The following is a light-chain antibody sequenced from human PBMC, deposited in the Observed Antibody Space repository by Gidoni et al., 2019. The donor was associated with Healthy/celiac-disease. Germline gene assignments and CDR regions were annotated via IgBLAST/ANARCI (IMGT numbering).Light chain of an antibody. CDR2: DAS. J-gene: IGKJ4*01. V-gene: IGKV3-11*01. CDR3: QQRRNWPLT. CDR1: QSVSSY. Sequence: EIVLTQSPATLSLSPGERATPSCRASQSVSSYLAWYQQKPGQAPRLLIYDASNRATGIPARVSGSGSGKDFTLTISSLEPEDCAVYYCQQRRNWPLTFGGGTKVEIK.